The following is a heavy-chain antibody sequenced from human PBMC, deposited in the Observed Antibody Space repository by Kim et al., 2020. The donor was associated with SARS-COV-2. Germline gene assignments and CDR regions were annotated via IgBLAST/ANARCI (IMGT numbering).Heavy chain of an antibody. D-gene: IGHD4-17*01. CDR3: ARGAGDYVLIHYYYYYMDV. J-gene: IGHJ6*03. Sequence: SVKVSCKASGGTFSSYAISWVRQAPGQGLEWMGGIIPIFGTANYAQKFQGRVTITADESTSTAYMELSSLRSEDTAVYYCARGAGDYVLIHYYYYYMDVWGKGTTVTVSS. CDR1: GGTFSSYA. V-gene: IGHV1-69*13. CDR2: IIPIFGTA.